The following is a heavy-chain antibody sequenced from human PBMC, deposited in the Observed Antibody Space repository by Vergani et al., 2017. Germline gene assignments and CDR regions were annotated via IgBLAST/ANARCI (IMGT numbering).Heavy chain of an antibody. Sequence: EVELVESGGGLVQPGGSLRLSCAASGFTFSSYAMSWVRQAPGKGLEWVSAISGSGGSTYYADSVKGRFTISRGNSKNTLYLQMNSLRAEDTAVYYCAQTSRAVYYYMDVWGKGTTVTVSS. D-gene: IGHD6-6*01. V-gene: IGHV3-23*04. CDR3: AQTSRAVYYYMDV. CDR1: GFTFSSYA. CDR2: ISGSGGST. J-gene: IGHJ6*03.